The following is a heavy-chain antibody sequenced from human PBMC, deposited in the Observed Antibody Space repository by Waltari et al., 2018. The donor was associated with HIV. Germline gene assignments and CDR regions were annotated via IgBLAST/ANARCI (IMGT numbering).Heavy chain of an antibody. V-gene: IGHV3-15*01. Sequence: EVQLVESGGGLVKPGGSLRLSCAASGFTFSNAWMSWVRQAPGKGLEWGGRIKSKTDGGTTDYAAPVKGRFTISRDDSKNTLYLQMNSLKTEDTAVYYCTTADYSNYGYWGQGTLVTVSS. CDR3: TTADYSNYGY. D-gene: IGHD4-4*01. CDR1: GFTFSNAW. J-gene: IGHJ4*02. CDR2: IKSKTDGGTT.